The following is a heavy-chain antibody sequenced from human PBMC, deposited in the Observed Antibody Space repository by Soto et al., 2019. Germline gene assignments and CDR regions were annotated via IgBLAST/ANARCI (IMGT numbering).Heavy chain of an antibody. V-gene: IGHV3-49*03. CDR3: SRVGSGWDQLTFFDY. CDR2: TRGKAYGGTT. Sequence: GGSLTLSCPTSGFTFGAYGVSWFRQAPGKGLEWVGFTRGKAYGGTTEYAASVRGRFTISRDDSKGIAYLQMSSLTTEDTALYYCSRVGSGWDQLTFFDYWGQGTLVTVS. J-gene: IGHJ4*02. CDR1: GFTFGAYG. D-gene: IGHD6-19*01.